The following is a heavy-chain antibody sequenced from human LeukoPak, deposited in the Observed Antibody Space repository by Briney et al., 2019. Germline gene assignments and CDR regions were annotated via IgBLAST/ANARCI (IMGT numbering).Heavy chain of an antibody. D-gene: IGHD4-17*01. J-gene: IGHJ3*02. V-gene: IGHV3-48*01. CDR3: ARGPTTVEYAFDI. CDR2: ISSSSSTI. Sequence: GGSLRLSCAASGFTFSSYSMNWVRQAPGKGLEWVSSISSSSSTIYYADSVKGRFTISRDNAKNSLYLQMNSLRAEDTAVYYCARGPTTVEYAFDIWGQGTMVTVSS. CDR1: GFTFSSYS.